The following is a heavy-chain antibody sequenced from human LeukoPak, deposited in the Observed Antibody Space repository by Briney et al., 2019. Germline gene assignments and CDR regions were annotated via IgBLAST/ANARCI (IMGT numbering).Heavy chain of an antibody. D-gene: IGHD4-23*01. CDR1: GYTLTSYG. J-gene: IGHJ5*02. CDR2: ISAYNGNT. Sequence: ASVKVSCKASGYTLTSYGISWVRQAPGQGLEWMGWISAYNGNTNYAQKLQGRVTMTTDTSTSTAYKELRSLRPDDTAVYYCARDLSDYGGTYNWFDPWGQGTLVTVSS. CDR3: ARDLSDYGGTYNWFDP. V-gene: IGHV1-18*01.